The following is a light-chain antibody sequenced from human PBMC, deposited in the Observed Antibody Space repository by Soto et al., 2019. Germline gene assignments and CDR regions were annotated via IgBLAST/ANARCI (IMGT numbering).Light chain of an antibody. J-gene: IGKJ1*01. Sequence: DIQMTQSPSSLSASVGDRVTITCRASQDISNYLAWYQQKPGKVPKVLIFAASTLQSDVPSRFSGRGSGTQFTLTISSLQPEDVATYYCQKYNGAPWTFGQGIKVEIK. CDR3: QKYNGAPWT. V-gene: IGKV1-27*01. CDR1: QDISNY. CDR2: AAS.